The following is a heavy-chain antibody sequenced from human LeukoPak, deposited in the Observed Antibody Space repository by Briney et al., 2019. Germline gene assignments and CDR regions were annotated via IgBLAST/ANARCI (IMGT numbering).Heavy chain of an antibody. CDR2: INHSGST. D-gene: IGHD6-19*01. Sequence: SETLSLTCAVYGGSFSGYYWSWIRLPPGKGPAWIGEINHSGSTNYNPSLKSRVTISVDTSKNQFSLKLSSVTAADTAVYYCARQCSSGWPPYYYYYYYMDVWGKGTTVTISS. J-gene: IGHJ6*03. V-gene: IGHV4-34*01. CDR3: ARQCSSGWPPYYYYYYYMDV. CDR1: GGSFSGYY.